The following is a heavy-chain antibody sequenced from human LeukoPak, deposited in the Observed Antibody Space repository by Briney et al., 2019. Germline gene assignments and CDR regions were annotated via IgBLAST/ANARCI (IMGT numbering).Heavy chain of an antibody. Sequence: ASVKVSCKASEYTFTSYYMHWVRQAPGQGLEWMGIINPSGGSTSYAQKFQGRVTMTRDTSTSTVYMELSSLRSEDTAVYYCARDSGRDGYNYSFDYWGQGTLVTVSS. J-gene: IGHJ4*02. CDR2: INPSGGST. CDR1: EYTFTSYY. V-gene: IGHV1-46*01. D-gene: IGHD5-24*01. CDR3: ARDSGRDGYNYSFDY.